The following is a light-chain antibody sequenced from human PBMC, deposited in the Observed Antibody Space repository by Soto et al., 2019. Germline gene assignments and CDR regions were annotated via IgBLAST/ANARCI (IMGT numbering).Light chain of an antibody. CDR3: QKYNSAPLS. V-gene: IGKV1-27*01. CDR1: QGISSY. Sequence: EIQMTQSPSSLSASVGDRVTITCRASQGISSYLAWYQRKPGKVPKLLIYAASTSQSGVPSRFSASGSGTDFNLTIRSLQPEDVATYYCQKYNSAPLSFGGGTKVEIK. CDR2: AAS. J-gene: IGKJ4*01.